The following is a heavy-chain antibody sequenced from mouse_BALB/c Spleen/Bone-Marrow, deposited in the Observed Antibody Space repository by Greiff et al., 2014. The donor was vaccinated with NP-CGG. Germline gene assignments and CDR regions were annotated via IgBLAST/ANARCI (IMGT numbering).Heavy chain of an antibody. Sequence: VKLMESGAELARPGASVKLSCKASGYTFTSYWMQWVKQRPGQGLEWIGAIYPGDGDTRYTQKFKGKATLTADKSSSTAYMQLSSLASEDSAVYYCARRDYGIRENYYAMGYWGQGTSVTVSS. CDR3: ARRDYGIRENYYAMGY. CDR2: IYPGDGDT. D-gene: IGHD1-2*01. V-gene: IGHV1-87*01. J-gene: IGHJ4*01. CDR1: GYTFTSYW.